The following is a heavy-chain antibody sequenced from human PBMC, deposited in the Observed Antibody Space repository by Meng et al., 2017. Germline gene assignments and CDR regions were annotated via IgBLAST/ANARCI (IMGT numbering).Heavy chain of an antibody. Sequence: SETLSLTCAVYGGSFSGYYWSWIRQPPGKGLEWIGEINHSGSTNYIPSLKSRVTISVDTSKNQFSLKLSSVTAADTAVYYCASADYGDYLPTHHWGQGTLVTVSS. D-gene: IGHD4-17*01. CDR1: GGSFSGYY. V-gene: IGHV4-34*01. J-gene: IGHJ5*02. CDR3: ASADYGDYLPTHH. CDR2: INHSGST.